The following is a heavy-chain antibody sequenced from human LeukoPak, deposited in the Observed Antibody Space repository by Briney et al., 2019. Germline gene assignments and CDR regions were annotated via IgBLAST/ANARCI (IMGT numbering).Heavy chain of an antibody. CDR2: ISYTGST. J-gene: IGHJ3*02. CDR3: ARDRIVSSAFDI. Sequence: SETLSFTCTVSGGSVSSGSYYWSWIRQPPGKGLEWIGYISYTGSTNYNPSLKSRITISVDTSKNQFALKLSSVTAADTAVYYCARDRIVSSAFDIWGQGTMVTVSS. CDR1: GGSVSSGSYY. V-gene: IGHV4-61*01. D-gene: IGHD5/OR15-5a*01.